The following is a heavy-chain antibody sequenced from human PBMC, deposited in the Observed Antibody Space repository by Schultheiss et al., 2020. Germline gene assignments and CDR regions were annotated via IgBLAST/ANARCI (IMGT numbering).Heavy chain of an antibody. CDR2: INPNSGNT. Sequence: ASVKVSCKASGYTFTSYGISWVRQAPGQGLEWMGWINPNSGNTGYAQKFQGRVTMTRDTSISTAYMELSRLRSDDTAVYYCARESDGSGSYYNWFDPWGQGTLVTGSS. D-gene: IGHD3-10*01. CDR3: ARESDGSGSYYNWFDP. V-gene: IGHV1-2*02. CDR1: GYTFTSYG. J-gene: IGHJ5*02.